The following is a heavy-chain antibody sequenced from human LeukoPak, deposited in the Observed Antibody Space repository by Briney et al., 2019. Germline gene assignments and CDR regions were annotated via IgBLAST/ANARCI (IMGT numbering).Heavy chain of an antibody. CDR2: IFPGDSDT. D-gene: IGHD3-10*01. CDR3: ARLTMVRGVIISAIDY. J-gene: IGHJ4*02. V-gene: IGHV5-51*01. Sequence: GESLKISCQGSGYSFANFWIGWVRQMPGKGLEWMGIIFPGDSDTRYSPSFQGQVTISADKSVSTAYLQWSSLKASDTAMYYCARLTMVRGVIISAIDYWGQGTLVTVSS. CDR1: GYSFANFW.